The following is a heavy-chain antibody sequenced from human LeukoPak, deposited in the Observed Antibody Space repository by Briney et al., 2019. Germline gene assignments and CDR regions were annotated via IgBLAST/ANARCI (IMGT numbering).Heavy chain of an antibody. CDR3: AKDWDITVGYGMDV. D-gene: IGHD4-23*01. CDR1: GFTFDDYA. Sequence: GGSLRLSCAASGFTFDDYAMHWVRQAPGKGLEWVSGISWNSGSIGYADSVKGRFTISRDNAKNSLYLQMNSLRAEDTALYYCAKDWDITVGYGMDVWGQGTTVTVSS. V-gene: IGHV3-9*01. CDR2: ISWNSGSI. J-gene: IGHJ6*02.